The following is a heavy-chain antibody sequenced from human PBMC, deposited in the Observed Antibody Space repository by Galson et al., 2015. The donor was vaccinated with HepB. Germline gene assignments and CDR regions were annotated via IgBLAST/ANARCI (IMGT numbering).Heavy chain of an antibody. CDR1: GFTFSSYS. Sequence: SLRLSCAASGFTFSSYSMNWVRQAPGKGLEWVSYISSSSTIYYADSVKGRFTISRDNAKNSLYLQMNSLRAEDTAVYYCARLYCSSTSCYRGAGLWFDPWGQGTLVTVSS. CDR2: ISSSSTI. D-gene: IGHD2-2*01. J-gene: IGHJ5*02. V-gene: IGHV3-48*01. CDR3: ARLYCSSTSCYRGAGLWFDP.